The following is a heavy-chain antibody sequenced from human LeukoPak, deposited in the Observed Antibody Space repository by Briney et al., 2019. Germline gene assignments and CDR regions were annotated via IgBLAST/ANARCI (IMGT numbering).Heavy chain of an antibody. D-gene: IGHD1-14*01. V-gene: IGHV1-2*02. CDR2: INPNSGGT. Sequence: ASVKVSCKASVYTFTGYYMHWVRQAPGQGLEWMGWINPNSGGTNYAQKFQGRVTMTRDTSISTAYMELSRLRSDDTAVYYCAREAEQRGYFDYWGRGTLVTVSS. J-gene: IGHJ4*02. CDR3: AREAEQRGYFDY. CDR1: VYTFTGYY.